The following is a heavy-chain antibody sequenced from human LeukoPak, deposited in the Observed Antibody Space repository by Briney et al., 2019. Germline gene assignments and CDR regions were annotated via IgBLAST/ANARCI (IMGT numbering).Heavy chain of an antibody. CDR2: ITGSGSYI. D-gene: IGHD1-26*01. J-gene: IGHJ3*02. V-gene: IGHV3-21*01. Sequence: PGGSLRLSCAASGFTFSSYSMNWVRQAPGKGLEWVSSITGSGSYIYSADSVKGRFTISRDNAKNSLCLQMNSLRAEDTALYYCARGENSGSYFTIGNAFDIWGQGTMVTVSS. CDR1: GFTFSSYS. CDR3: ARGENSGSYFTIGNAFDI.